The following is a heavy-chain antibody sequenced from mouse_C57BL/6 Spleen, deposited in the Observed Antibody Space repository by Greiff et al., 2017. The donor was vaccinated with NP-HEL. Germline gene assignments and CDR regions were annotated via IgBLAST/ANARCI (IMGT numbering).Heavy chain of an antibody. CDR2: IHPNSGST. CDR3: ARYQTLYYFDY. V-gene: IGHV1-64*01. Sequence: VQLQQPGAELVKPGASVKLSCKASGYTFTSYWMHWVKQRPGQGLEWIGLIHPNSGSTNYNEKFKSKATLTVDKSSSTAYMQLSSLTSEDSAVYYCARYQTLYYFDYWGQGTTLTVSS. J-gene: IGHJ2*01. CDR1: GYTFTSYW.